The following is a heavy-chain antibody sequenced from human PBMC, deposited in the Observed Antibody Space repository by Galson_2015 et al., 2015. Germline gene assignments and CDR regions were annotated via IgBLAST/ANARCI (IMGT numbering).Heavy chain of an antibody. D-gene: IGHD2-2*01. CDR3: ARGSCSSTSCYYYMDV. J-gene: IGHJ6*03. CDR2: IWYDGSNK. CDR1: GFTFSSYG. Sequence: SLRLSCAASGFTFSSYGVHWVRQAPGKGLEWVAVIWYDGSNKYYADSVKGRFTISRDNSKNTLYLQMNSLRAEDTAVYYCARGSCSSTSCYYYMDVWGKGTAVTVSS. V-gene: IGHV3-33*01.